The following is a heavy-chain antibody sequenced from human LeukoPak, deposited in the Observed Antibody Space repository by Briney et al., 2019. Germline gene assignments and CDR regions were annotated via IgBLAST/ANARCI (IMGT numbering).Heavy chain of an antibody. CDR1: GFTFSGSA. V-gene: IGHV3-74*01. D-gene: IGHD4-17*01. CDR3: ARDYGVIYNYYYYMDV. CDR2: INSDGSST. J-gene: IGHJ6*03. Sequence: GGSLRLSCAASGFTFSGSAMHWVRQAPGKGLVWVSRINSDGSSTSYADSVKGRFTISRDNAKNTLYLQMNSLRAEDTAVYYCARDYGVIYNYYYYMDVWGKGTTVTVSS.